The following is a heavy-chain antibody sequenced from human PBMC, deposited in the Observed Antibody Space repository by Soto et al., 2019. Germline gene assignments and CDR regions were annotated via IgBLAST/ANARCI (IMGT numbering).Heavy chain of an antibody. V-gene: IGHV3-9*01. Sequence: PGGSLRLSCAASGFTFDDYAMHWVRQAPGKGLEWVSGISWNSGTIVYADSVKGRFTISRDNAKNSLYLQMNSLRGEDTALYYCAKDMRGGSSSSRYYYGLDVWGQGTTVTVPS. CDR1: GFTFDDYA. CDR2: ISWNSGTI. D-gene: IGHD6-13*01. J-gene: IGHJ6*02. CDR3: AKDMRGGSSSSRYYYGLDV.